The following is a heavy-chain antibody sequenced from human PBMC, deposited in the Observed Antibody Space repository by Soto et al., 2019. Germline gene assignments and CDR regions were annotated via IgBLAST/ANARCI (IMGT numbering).Heavy chain of an antibody. D-gene: IGHD3-10*01. CDR2: ISYDGSNK. Sequence: QVQLVESGGGVVQPGRSLRLSCAASGFAFSSYAMHWVRQAPGKGLAWVAVISYDGSNKYYADSVKGRFTISRDNSKNTLYLLMNSLRAEDTAVYYCARDLSGSGDWGQGTLVTVSS. V-gene: IGHV3-30-3*01. J-gene: IGHJ4*02. CDR3: ARDLSGSGD. CDR1: GFAFSSYA.